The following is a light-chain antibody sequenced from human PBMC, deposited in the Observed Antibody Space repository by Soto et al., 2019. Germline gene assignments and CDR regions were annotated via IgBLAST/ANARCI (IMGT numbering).Light chain of an antibody. Sequence: VVLAQSPATLSLSPGERATISCRASHSVANNYLAWYQQKHGQAPRLIIFAASSRATGVPHRFSASGSCAASFHPIISVGREDFAVDFCQQYGGLPPWTFGQGTKVDSK. CDR1: HSVANNY. CDR2: AAS. V-gene: IGKV3-20*01. CDR3: QQYGGLPPWT. J-gene: IGKJ1*01.